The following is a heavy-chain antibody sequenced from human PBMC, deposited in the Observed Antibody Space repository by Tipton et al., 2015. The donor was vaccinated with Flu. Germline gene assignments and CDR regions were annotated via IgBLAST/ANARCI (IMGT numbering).Heavy chain of an antibody. CDR3: ARDAAVAEDY. CDR1: GGSFSGYY. Sequence: TLSLTCAVYGGSFSGYYWSWIRQPPGKGLEWIGEINHSGSTNYNPSLKSRVTISVDTSKNQFSLKLSSVTAADTAVYYCARDAAVAEDYWGQGTLVTVSS. V-gene: IGHV4-34*01. J-gene: IGHJ4*02. D-gene: IGHD6-19*01. CDR2: INHSGST.